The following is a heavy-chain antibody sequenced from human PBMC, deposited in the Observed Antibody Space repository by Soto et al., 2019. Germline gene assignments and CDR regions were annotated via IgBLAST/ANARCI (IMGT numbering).Heavy chain of an antibody. CDR1: GYTFTTYD. CDR3: VRGGFLTHDHGIIARATLGFDP. V-gene: IGHV1-8*01. D-gene: IGHD2-21*01. Sequence: QVQLMQSGAEVKKPGASVKVSCKASGYTFTTYDINWVRQAPGQGLEWMGWMNPNRTNTGYAEKYQGRVTMTRDTSISTAYMELSSLRYDDTAVYYCVRGGFLTHDHGIIARATLGFDPWGQGTLVTVSS. J-gene: IGHJ5*02. CDR2: MNPNRTNT.